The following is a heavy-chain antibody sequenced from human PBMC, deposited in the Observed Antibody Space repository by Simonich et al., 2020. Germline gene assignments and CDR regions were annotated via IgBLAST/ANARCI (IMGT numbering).Heavy chain of an antibody. J-gene: IGHJ6*02. V-gene: IGHV3-48*03. CDR1: GFTFSSYE. D-gene: IGHD6-6*01. CDR2: ISSSGSTI. Sequence: EVQLVESGGGLVQPGGSLRLSCAASGFTFSSYEMNWVRQAPGKGLEWVSYISSSGSTIYYADSVKGRFTSSRDNAKNALYLQMNSRRAEDTAVYYCARDFRLQLVEIGTYYYYGMDVWGQGTTVTVSS. CDR3: ARDFRLQLVEIGTYYYYGMDV.